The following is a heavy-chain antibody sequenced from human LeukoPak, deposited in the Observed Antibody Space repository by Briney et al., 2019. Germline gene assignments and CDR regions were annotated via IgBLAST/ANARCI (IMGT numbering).Heavy chain of an antibody. Sequence: GASVKVSCKASGYTFTSYDINWVRQATGQGLEWMGWISAYNGNTNYAQKLQGRVTMTTDTSTSTAYMELRSLRSDDTAVYYCARDYSGTPFDPWGQGTLVTVSS. J-gene: IGHJ5*02. CDR1: GYTFTSYD. CDR3: ARDYSGTPFDP. CDR2: ISAYNGNT. D-gene: IGHD1-26*01. V-gene: IGHV1-18*01.